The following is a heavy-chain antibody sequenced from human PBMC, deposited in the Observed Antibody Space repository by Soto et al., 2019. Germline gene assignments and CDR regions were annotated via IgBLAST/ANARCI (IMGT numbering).Heavy chain of an antibody. CDR1: GFTFSSYW. J-gene: IGHJ4*02. V-gene: IGHV3-7*01. CDR3: ARDLFSRPGIAVAGTGDLYFDY. CDR2: IKQDGSEK. D-gene: IGHD6-19*01. Sequence: EVQLVESGGGLVQPGGSLRLSCAASGFTFSSYWMSWVRQAPGKGLEWVANIKQDGSEKYYVDSVNGRFTISRDNAKNYLYLQMNSLRAEDTAVYYCARDLFSRPGIAVAGTGDLYFDYWGQGTLVTVSS.